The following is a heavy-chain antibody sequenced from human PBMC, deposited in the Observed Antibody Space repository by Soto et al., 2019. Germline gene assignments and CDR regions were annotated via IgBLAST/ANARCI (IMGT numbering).Heavy chain of an antibody. CDR2: IIPLFGTA. CDR3: AREGFSGGYFGS. J-gene: IGHJ4*02. CDR1: GGALSNYV. Sequence: QVQLVQSGAAVKKPGSSVRVSCKASGGALSNYVINWVRQAPGQGLEWMGGIIPLFGTANYAQRYQGRVTITADESTSTAYMDLSSLRSEDTAVYYCAREGFSGGYFGSWGQGTLVTVSS. V-gene: IGHV1-69*01. D-gene: IGHD5-12*01.